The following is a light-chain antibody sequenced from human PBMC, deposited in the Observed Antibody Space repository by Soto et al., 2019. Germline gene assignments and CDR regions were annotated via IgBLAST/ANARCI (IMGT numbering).Light chain of an antibody. Sequence: DIHLTQSPSFLSASVGDRVTITCRPSQAVPNNMAWYQQKPGKPPKLLIYEESTLHSGVPSRFSGRKSGTQFTLPIDSLQHEDFATYYCQQVKTYPRTFGGGTKVEIK. J-gene: IGKJ4*01. V-gene: IGKV1-9*01. CDR3: QQVKTYPRT. CDR1: QAVPNN. CDR2: EES.